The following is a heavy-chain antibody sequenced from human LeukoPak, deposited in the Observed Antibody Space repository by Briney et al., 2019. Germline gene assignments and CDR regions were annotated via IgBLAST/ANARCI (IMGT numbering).Heavy chain of an antibody. V-gene: IGHV4-38-2*02. CDR1: GFSISSVYY. CDR2: IYHGGST. J-gene: IGHJ3*02. Sequence: SETLSLTCSVSGFSISSVYYWGWIRQPPGKGLEGIGSIYHGGSTYYNPPLKSRVTISVDTSKNQSSLNLSSVTAADTAGYYCAKGLPGYTSSWSSAFDIWGQGTMVTVSS. CDR3: AKGLPGYTSSWSSAFDI. D-gene: IGHD6-13*01.